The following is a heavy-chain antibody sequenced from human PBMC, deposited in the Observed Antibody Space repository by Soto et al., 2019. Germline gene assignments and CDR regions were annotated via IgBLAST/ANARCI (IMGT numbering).Heavy chain of an antibody. D-gene: IGHD2-15*01. J-gene: IGHJ4*02. CDR3: ARDQRKYCSGGSCYSGRFDY. CDR1: GYSISSGYY. V-gene: IGHV4-38-2*02. Sequence: SETLSLTCAVSGYSISSGYYWGWIRQPPGKGLEWIGSIYHSGSTYYNPSLKSRVTISVDTSKNQFSLKLSSVTAAGTAVYYCARDQRKYCSGGSCYSGRFDYWGQGTLVTVSS. CDR2: IYHSGST.